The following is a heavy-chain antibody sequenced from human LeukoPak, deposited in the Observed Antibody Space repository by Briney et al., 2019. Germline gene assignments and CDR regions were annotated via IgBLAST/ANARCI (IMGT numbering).Heavy chain of an antibody. CDR1: GGSISSGGYS. Sequence: SETLSLTCAVSGGSISSGGYSWSWIRQPPGKGLEWTGYIYHSGSTYYNPSLKSRVTISVDRSKNQFSLKLSSVTAADTAVYYCARSHYYDSSGYYPLDYWGQGTLVTVSS. CDR3: ARSHYYDSSGYYPLDY. D-gene: IGHD3-22*01. J-gene: IGHJ4*02. V-gene: IGHV4-30-2*01. CDR2: IYHSGST.